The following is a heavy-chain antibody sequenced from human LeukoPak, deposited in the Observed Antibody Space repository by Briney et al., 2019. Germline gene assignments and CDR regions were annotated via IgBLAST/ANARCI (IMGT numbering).Heavy chain of an antibody. D-gene: IGHD5-24*01. V-gene: IGHV4-34*01. CDR1: GGSFSGYY. J-gene: IGHJ5*02. Sequence: SETLSLTCAVYGGSFSGYYWSWIRQPPGKGLEWIGEINDSGSTNYNPSLKSRVTLSVDTSKNQFSLKLSSVTAADTALYYCARTENYIPEGCFDPWGQGTLVTVSS. CDR2: INDSGST. CDR3: ARTENYIPEGCFDP.